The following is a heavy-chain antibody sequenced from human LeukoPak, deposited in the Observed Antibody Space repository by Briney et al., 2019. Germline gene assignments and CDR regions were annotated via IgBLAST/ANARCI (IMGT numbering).Heavy chain of an antibody. J-gene: IGHJ5*02. D-gene: IGHD2-2*01. Sequence: SETLSLTCTVSGGSISSYYWSWIRQPPGKGLEWIGYIYYSGSTNYNPSLKSRVTISVETSKNQFSLKLSSVTAADTAVYYCARLEVPAANNWFDPWGQGTLVTVSS. CDR2: IYYSGST. V-gene: IGHV4-59*08. CDR1: GGSISSYY. CDR3: ARLEVPAANNWFDP.